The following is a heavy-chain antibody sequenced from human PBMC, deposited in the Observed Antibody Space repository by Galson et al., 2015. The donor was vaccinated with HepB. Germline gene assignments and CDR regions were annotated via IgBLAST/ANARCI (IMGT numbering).Heavy chain of an antibody. D-gene: IGHD3-10*01. CDR3: ARDGTALLWFGESAWFDP. V-gene: IGHV4-39*07. CDR1: GGSTSSSSYY. CDR2: IDYSGST. J-gene: IGHJ5*02. Sequence: SEALSLTCTVSGGSTSSSSYYWGWIRQPPGKGLEWIGSIDYSGSTYYNPSLKSRVTISVDTSKNQFSLKLSSATAADTAVYYCARDGTALLWFGESAWFDPWGQGTLVTVSS.